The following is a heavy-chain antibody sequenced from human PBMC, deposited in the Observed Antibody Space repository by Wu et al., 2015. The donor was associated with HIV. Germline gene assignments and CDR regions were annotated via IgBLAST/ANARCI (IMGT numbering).Heavy chain of an antibody. J-gene: IGHJ4*02. CDR3: ARDPQGGSSWYTH. Sequence: QVQLVQSGAEVKKPGASVKVSCKASGYTFTGHYIHWVRQAPGQGLEWMGWIDPASGAIKSAQKFQGRVTMTRDTSINTAYMELSRLMSDDTAVYYCARDPQGGSSWYTHWGQGTLVTVSS. CDR2: IDPASGAI. D-gene: IGHD6-13*01. CDR1: GYTFTGHY. V-gene: IGHV1-2*02.